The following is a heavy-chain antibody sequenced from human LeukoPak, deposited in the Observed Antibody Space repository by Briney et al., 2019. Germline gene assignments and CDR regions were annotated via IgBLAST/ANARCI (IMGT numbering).Heavy chain of an antibody. CDR3: ARGNPEYSSSWYYWYFDL. D-gene: IGHD6-13*01. Sequence: AAVKVSCKASGYTFTSYAMNWVRQAPGQGLEWMGWMNPNSGNTGYAQKFQGRVTITRNTSISTAYMELSSLRSEDTAVYYCARGNPEYSSSWYYWYFDLWGRGTLVTVSS. CDR2: MNPNSGNT. V-gene: IGHV1-8*03. CDR1: GYTFTSYA. J-gene: IGHJ2*01.